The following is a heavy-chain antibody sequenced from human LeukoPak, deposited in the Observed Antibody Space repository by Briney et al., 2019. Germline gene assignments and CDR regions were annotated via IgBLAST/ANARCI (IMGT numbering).Heavy chain of an antibody. CDR2: ISSSSSTI. J-gene: IGHJ4*02. CDR3: ARDLGYSYGHFDY. D-gene: IGHD5-18*01. Sequence: GGSLRLSCAASGFTFSSYSMNWVRQAPGKGLEWVSYISSSSSTIYYADSVKGRFTISRDNAKNSLYLQMNSLRAEDTAAYYCARDLGYSYGHFDYWGQGTLVTVSS. V-gene: IGHV3-48*01. CDR1: GFTFSSYS.